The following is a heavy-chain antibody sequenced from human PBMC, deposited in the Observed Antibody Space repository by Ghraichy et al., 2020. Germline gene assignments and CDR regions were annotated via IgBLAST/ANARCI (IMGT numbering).Heavy chain of an antibody. V-gene: IGHV3-53*01. Sequence: GGSLRLSCAASGVNVISTYINWVRQAPGKGLEWVSVTYSGGTTYYADSVKGRFTISRDSSTNTVYLQMTSLRADDTAVYYCARGVPDIGWFVAFDIWGQGTMVTVSS. J-gene: IGHJ3*02. CDR3: ARGVPDIGWFVAFDI. D-gene: IGHD6-19*01. CDR1: GVNVISTY. CDR2: TYSGGTT.